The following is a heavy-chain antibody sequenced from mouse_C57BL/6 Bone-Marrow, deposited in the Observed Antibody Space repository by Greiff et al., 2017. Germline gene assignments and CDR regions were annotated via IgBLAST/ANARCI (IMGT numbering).Heavy chain of an antibody. V-gene: IGHV1-72*01. CDR3: ARAGWLLPLRLVDV. CDR1: GYTFTSYW. J-gene: IGHJ1*03. D-gene: IGHD2-3*01. CDR2: IDPNSGGT. Sequence: VQLQQPGAELVKPGASVKLSCKASGYTFTSYWMHWVKQRPGQGLEWIGRIDPNSGGTKYNEKFKSKATLTVDKPSSTAYMQLSSLTSEDSAVYYCARAGWLLPLRLVDVWGTGTTVTVSS.